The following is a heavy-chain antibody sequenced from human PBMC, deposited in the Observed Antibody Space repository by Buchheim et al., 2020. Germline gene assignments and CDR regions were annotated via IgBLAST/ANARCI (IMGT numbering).Heavy chain of an antibody. D-gene: IGHD3-22*01. Sequence: QITLKKSGPTLVKPTQTLTLTCTFSGFSLSTSGVGVVWIRQPPGKALEWLAPIYWDDDKRYSPSLKSSPTITKDTSKNQLVLKMTNMHHVNTATYYCAHSGRYDDSSGYYYRWFDPWGQGTL. V-gene: IGHV2-5*02. CDR3: AHSGRYDDSSGYYYRWFDP. CDR1: GFSLSTSGVG. CDR2: IYWDDDK. J-gene: IGHJ5*02.